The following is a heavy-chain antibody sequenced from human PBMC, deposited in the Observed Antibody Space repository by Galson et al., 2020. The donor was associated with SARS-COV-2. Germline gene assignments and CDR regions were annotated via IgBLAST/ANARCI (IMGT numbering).Heavy chain of an antibody. J-gene: IGHJ6*02. CDR2: INPSGGST. V-gene: IGHV1-46*01. CDR1: GYTFTSYY. Sequence: ASVKVSCKASGYTFTSYYMHWVRQAPGQGLEWMGIINPSGGSTSYAQKFQGRVTMTRDTSTSTVYMELSSLRSEDTAVYYCARAEGVTIFGVVIDYYYYGMEGWGQGTTVTVSS. D-gene: IGHD3-3*01. CDR3: ARAEGVTIFGVVIDYYYYGMEG.